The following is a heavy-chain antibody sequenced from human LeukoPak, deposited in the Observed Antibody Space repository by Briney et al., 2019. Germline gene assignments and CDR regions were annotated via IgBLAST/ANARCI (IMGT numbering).Heavy chain of an antibody. J-gene: IGHJ4*02. Sequence: SETLSLTCTVAGGFISSYYWSWIRQPPRKGLEWVGYIYYSGSTNYNPSLKSRVPISVDTSKNQISLKLSSVTAADTAVYYCARGGSGTYLSHLRFDYWGQGTLVTVSS. V-gene: IGHV4-59*01. CDR2: IYYSGST. D-gene: IGHD3-10*01. CDR1: GGFISSYY. CDR3: ARGGSGTYLSHLRFDY.